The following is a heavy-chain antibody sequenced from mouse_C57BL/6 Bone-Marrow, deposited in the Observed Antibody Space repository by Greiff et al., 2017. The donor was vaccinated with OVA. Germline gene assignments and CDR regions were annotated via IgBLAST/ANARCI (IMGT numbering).Heavy chain of an antibody. Sequence: EVKVVESGGGLVKPGGSLKLSCAASGFTFSSYAMSWVRQTPEKRLEWVATISDGGSYTYYPDNVKGRSTISRDNAKNNLYLQMSHLKSEDTAMYYCARDPLFYCGYAMDYWGQGTSVTVSS. CDR2: ISDGGSYT. V-gene: IGHV5-4*01. CDR3: ARDPLFYCGYAMDY. D-gene: IGHD1-1*01. CDR1: GFTFSSYA. J-gene: IGHJ4*01.